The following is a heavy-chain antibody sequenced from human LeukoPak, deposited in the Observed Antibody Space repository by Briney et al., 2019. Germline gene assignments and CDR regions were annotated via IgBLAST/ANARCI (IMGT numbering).Heavy chain of an antibody. CDR2: INSDGSST. Sequence: GGSLRLSCAASGFTFSSYWMHSVRQAPGKGLVWVSRINSDGSSTSYAASVKGRFTISRDNAKNTLYLQMNSLRAEDTAVYYCASIPKYMVRGVTFRDYWGQGTLVTVSS. V-gene: IGHV3-74*01. D-gene: IGHD3-10*01. CDR1: GFTFSSYW. CDR3: ASIPKYMVRGVTFRDY. J-gene: IGHJ4*02.